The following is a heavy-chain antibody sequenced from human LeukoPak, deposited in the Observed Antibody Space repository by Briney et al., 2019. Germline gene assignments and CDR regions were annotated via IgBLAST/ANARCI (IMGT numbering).Heavy chain of an antibody. CDR2: ISGSGGST. CDR1: GFAFSSYG. V-gene: IGHV3-23*01. J-gene: IGHJ4*02. D-gene: IGHD1-26*01. CDR3: AKEKGYSSWEKRDYFDY. Sequence: GGSLRLSCAASGFAFSSYGMSWVRQAPGKGLEWVSAISGSGGSTYYADSVKGRFTISRDNSKNTLYLQMNSLRAEDTAVYYCAKEKGYSSWEKRDYFDYWGQGTLVTVSS.